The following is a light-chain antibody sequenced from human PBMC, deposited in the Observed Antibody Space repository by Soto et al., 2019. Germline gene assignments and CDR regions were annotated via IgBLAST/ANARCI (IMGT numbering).Light chain of an antibody. CDR3: HHYGNSRFT. V-gene: IGKV3-20*01. J-gene: IGKJ2*01. CDR2: GSS. CDR1: QSIYSTY. Sequence: LTRSPGTWSLSPGERAYFSCRASQSIYSTYLAWYQKKPGQDPRILIYGSSIRATGVPDRFNGSGSGTDFNLTISRLETEDFAVYHCHHYGNSRFTFGQGTQVAIK.